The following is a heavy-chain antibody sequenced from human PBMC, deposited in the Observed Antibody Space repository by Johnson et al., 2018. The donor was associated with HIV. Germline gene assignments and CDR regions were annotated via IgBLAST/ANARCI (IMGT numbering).Heavy chain of an antibody. CDR3: ATPRIPAERAFDV. CDR2: IYSGGGT. J-gene: IGHJ3*01. Sequence: VQLVESGGGLVRPGGSLRLSCAVSGITVSSNYMSWVRQAPGKGLEWVSVIYSGGGTYYADSVTGRFTISRDNSQYTLYLQMNSLRAEDTAVYFCATPRIPAERAFDVGGQGTMVTVSS. CDR1: GITVSSNY. D-gene: IGHD2-2*01. V-gene: IGHV3-66*01.